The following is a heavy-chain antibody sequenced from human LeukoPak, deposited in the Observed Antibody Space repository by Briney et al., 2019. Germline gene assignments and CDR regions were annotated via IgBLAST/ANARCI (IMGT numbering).Heavy chain of an antibody. CDR2: INDRGST. D-gene: IGHD3-22*01. J-gene: IGHJ4*02. CDR1: GGSFRGYY. CDR3: AMGITMSY. V-gene: IGHV4-34*01. Sequence: SETLSLTCAVYGGSFRGYYWSWIRQPPGKGLEWIGEINDRGSTNYNPSLKSRLTISVDTAKNQFSLKLSSVTAADTAVYYCAMGITMSYWGQGTLVTVSS.